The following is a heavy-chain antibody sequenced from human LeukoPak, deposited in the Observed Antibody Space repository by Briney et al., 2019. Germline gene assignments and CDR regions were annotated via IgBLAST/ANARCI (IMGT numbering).Heavy chain of an antibody. Sequence: PGRSLRLSCAASGFTFSSYGMHWVRQAPGKGLEWVAVISYDGSNKYYADSVKGRFTISRDNSKNTLYLQMNSLRAEDTAVYYCAKFPGDYDSDYWGQGTLVTVSS. CDR3: AKFPGDYDSDY. D-gene: IGHD4-17*01. V-gene: IGHV3-30*18. CDR1: GFTFSSYG. CDR2: ISYDGSNK. J-gene: IGHJ4*02.